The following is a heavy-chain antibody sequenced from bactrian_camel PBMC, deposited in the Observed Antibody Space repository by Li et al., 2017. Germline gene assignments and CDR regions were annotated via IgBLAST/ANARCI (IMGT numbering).Heavy chain of an antibody. CDR2: INWQGSTT. D-gene: IGHD2*01. CDR1: GYTYENNC. J-gene: IGHJ4*01. V-gene: IGHV3S60*01. Sequence: HVQLVESGGGSVQAGGSLRLSCLASGYTYENNCAGWFRQAPGKERDGVAIINWQGSTTYADSVKGRFTISQPSREYTVHLQMNSLKPEDTGMYYCKAVSGGTCKSADYWGRGTQVTVS. CDR3: KAVSGGTCKSADY.